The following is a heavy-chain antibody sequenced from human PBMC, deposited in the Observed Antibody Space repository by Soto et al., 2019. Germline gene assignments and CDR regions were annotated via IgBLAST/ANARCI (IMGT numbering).Heavy chain of an antibody. D-gene: IGHD3-22*01. CDR2: ISGSGGST. V-gene: IGHV3-23*01. CDR1: GFTFSSYA. Sequence: GGSLRLSCAASGFTFSSYAMSWVRQAPGKGLEWVSAISGSGGSTYYADSVKGRFTISRDNSKNTLYLQMNSLRAEDTAVYYCAKSGGGGGYYNPMTYYYYGMDVWGQGTTVTVSS. CDR3: AKSGGGGGYYNPMTYYYYGMDV. J-gene: IGHJ6*02.